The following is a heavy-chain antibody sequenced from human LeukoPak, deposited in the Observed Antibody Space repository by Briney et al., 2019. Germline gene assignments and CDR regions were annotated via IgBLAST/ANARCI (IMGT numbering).Heavy chain of an antibody. CDR1: GFTFSGSA. V-gene: IGHV3-73*01. J-gene: IGHJ4*02. CDR3: TRHYGGGPQQLEAPPFDY. Sequence: PWGSLRLSCAASGFTFSGSAMHWVRQASGKGLEWVGRIRSKANSYATEYAASVRGRFTISRDDSKNTAYLQMNSLKTEDTAVYYCTRHYGGGPQQLEAPPFDYWGQGTLVTVSS. D-gene: IGHD6-13*01. CDR2: IRSKANSYAT.